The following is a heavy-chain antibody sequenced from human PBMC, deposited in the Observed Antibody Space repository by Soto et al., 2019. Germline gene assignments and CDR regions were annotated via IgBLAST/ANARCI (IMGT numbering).Heavy chain of an antibody. J-gene: IGHJ6*02. Sequence: SETLSLTCTVSGGSISSGDYYWSWIRQPPGKGLEWIGYIYYSGSTYYNPSLKSRVTISVDTSKNQFSLKLSSVTAADTAVYYCARVRVTTNYYYGMDVWGQGTTVTVSS. V-gene: IGHV4-30-4*01. D-gene: IGHD4-4*01. CDR2: IYYSGST. CDR3: ARVRVTTNYYYGMDV. CDR1: GGSISSGDYY.